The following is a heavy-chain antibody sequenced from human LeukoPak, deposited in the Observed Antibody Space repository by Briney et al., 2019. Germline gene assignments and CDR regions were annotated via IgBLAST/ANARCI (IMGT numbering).Heavy chain of an antibody. CDR2: INHSGST. CDR1: GGSFSGYY. Sequence: SETXSLTCAVYGGSFSGYYWSWIRQPPGKGLEWIGEINHSGSTNYNPSLKSRVTISVDTSKNQFSLKLSSVTAADTAVYYCASAYMVRGVYYMDVWGKGTTVTVSS. CDR3: ASAYMVRGVYYMDV. J-gene: IGHJ6*03. D-gene: IGHD3-10*01. V-gene: IGHV4-34*01.